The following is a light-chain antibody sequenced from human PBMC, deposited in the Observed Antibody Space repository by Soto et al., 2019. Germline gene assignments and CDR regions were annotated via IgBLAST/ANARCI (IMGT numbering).Light chain of an antibody. J-gene: IGKJ1*01. CDR3: QQNNNWPRT. V-gene: IGKV3-15*01. CDR2: GSS. CDR1: QSVNSD. Sequence: ETVITQSPATPSLSPGEKATLSCRASQSVNSDLAWYQKKPGQAPRLLIYGSSTRATGIPARFSGGGSGTEFTLTISSPQSEDFAVYYCQQNNNWPRTFGQGTKV.